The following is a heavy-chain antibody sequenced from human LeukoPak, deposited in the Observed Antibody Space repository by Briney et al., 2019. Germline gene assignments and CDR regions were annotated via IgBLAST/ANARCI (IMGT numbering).Heavy chain of an antibody. V-gene: IGHV3-7*01. CDR1: GFTFSSYW. J-gene: IGHJ6*03. Sequence: GGSLRLSCAASGFTFSSYWMSWVRQAPGKGLEWVANIKQDGSEKYYVDSVKGRFTISRDNAKNSLYLQMNSLRAEDTAVYYCARDSIVVVPAAHGTYYYYYYMDVWGKGTTVTVSS. D-gene: IGHD2-2*01. CDR3: ARDSIVVVPAAHGTYYYYYYMDV. CDR2: IKQDGSEK.